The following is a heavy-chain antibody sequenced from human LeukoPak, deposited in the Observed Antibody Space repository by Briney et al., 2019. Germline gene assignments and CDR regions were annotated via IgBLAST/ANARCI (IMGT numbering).Heavy chain of an antibody. V-gene: IGHV3-74*01. Sequence: PGGSLRLSCAASGFTFSSYGMQWVRQAPGKGLVWVSRINSDGSGINYTDSVKGRFTVSRGNAKNTLYLQMNSLRAEDTAVYYCARGGSGYDFDFWGQGTLVTVSS. D-gene: IGHD5-12*01. J-gene: IGHJ4*02. CDR2: INSDGSGI. CDR1: GFTFSSYG. CDR3: ARGGSGYDFDF.